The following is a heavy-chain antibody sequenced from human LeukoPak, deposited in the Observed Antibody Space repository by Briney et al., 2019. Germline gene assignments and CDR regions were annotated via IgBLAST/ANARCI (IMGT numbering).Heavy chain of an antibody. CDR3: AKDRRRDDILTGSFSD. Sequence: GGSLRLSCAASGFTFSSYAMSWVRHAPGKGLEWVSAISGSGGSTYYADSVKGRFTTSRDKSKNTLYLQMNSLRAEDTAVYYCAKDRRRDDILTGSFSDWGQGTLVTVSS. V-gene: IGHV3-23*01. CDR1: GFTFSSYA. J-gene: IGHJ4*02. D-gene: IGHD3-9*01. CDR2: ISGSGGST.